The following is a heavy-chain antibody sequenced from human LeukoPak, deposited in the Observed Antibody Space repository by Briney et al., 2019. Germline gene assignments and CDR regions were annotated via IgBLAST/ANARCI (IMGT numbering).Heavy chain of an antibody. D-gene: IGHD3-22*01. CDR3: ARVRAYYYDSSGIDAFDI. CDR1: GGSISSYY. CDR2: IYTSGST. Sequence: SDTLSLTCTVSGGSISSYYWSWIRQPAGKGLEWIGRIYTSGSTNYNPSLKSRVTMSVDTSKNQFSLKLSSVTAADTAVYYCARVRAYYYDSSGIDAFDIWGQGTMVTVSS. J-gene: IGHJ3*02. V-gene: IGHV4-4*07.